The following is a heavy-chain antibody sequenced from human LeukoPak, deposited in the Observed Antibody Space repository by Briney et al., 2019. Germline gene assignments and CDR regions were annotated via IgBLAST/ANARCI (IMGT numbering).Heavy chain of an antibody. CDR2: IYPGDSDT. CDR1: GYRFTSYW. V-gene: IGHV5-51*01. D-gene: IGHD2-8*01. Sequence: GESLKISCKASGYRFTSYWIGWVRQMPGKGLEWMGIIYPGDSDTRYSPPFQGQVTISADKSINTAYVQWSSLKASDTAMYYCAVGLGVTPPGTFDYWGRGTLITVSS. J-gene: IGHJ4*02. CDR3: AVGLGVTPPGTFDY.